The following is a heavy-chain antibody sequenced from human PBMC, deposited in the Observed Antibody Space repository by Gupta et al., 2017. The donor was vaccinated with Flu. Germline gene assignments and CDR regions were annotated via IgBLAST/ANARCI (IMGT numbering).Heavy chain of an antibody. J-gene: IGHJ3*02. CDR3: AKGANWAFEI. V-gene: IGHV3-23*01. CDR2: VSGGGSNS. Sequence: EVQLLESGGGLAQPGGSLRLSCAASGFTFTNYAMRWVRQATGKGLEWVSTVSGGGSNSYYADSVKGRFTISGDSSKKTVYLQMNSLRVEDTAVYYCAKGANWAFEIWGQGTMVTVSS. CDR1: GFTFTNYA. D-gene: IGHD1-1*01.